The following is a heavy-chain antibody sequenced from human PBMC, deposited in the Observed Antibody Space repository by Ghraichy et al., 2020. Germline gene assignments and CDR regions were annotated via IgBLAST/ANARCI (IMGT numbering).Heavy chain of an antibody. J-gene: IGHJ4*02. Sequence: GGSLRLSCAASGFTFSRNWMHWVRQVPGKGLVWVSVINSEGTITSYADSVEGRFTISRDNAENTLYLQVNSLRVEDTAVYYCARDKFSGPKSYYFDSWGQGTLVTVSS. CDR2: INSEGTIT. CDR3: ARDKFSGPKSYYFDS. D-gene: IGHD6-19*01. V-gene: IGHV3-74*01. CDR1: GFTFSRNW.